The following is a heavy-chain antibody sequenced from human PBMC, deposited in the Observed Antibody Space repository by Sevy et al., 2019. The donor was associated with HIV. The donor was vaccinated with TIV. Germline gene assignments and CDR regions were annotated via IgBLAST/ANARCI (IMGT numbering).Heavy chain of an antibody. Sequence: GGSLRLSCATSGFTFSIYWMNWVRQAPGKGPEWISYISTRSSAIYYADSMKGRFTISRDNSKNSLYLQMNSLRAEDTAVYYCARESASGTPGGVYYYYYNMDVWGQGTTVTVSS. CDR2: ISTRSSAI. CDR1: GFTFSIYW. D-gene: IGHD6-13*01. CDR3: ARESASGTPGGVYYYYYNMDV. V-gene: IGHV3-48*01. J-gene: IGHJ6*02.